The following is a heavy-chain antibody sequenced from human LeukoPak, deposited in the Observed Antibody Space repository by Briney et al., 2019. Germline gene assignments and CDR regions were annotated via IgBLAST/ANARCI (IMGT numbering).Heavy chain of an antibody. V-gene: IGHV4-39*07. CDR2: IYYSGST. Sequence: SETLSLTCTVSGGSISSSSYYWGWIRQPPGKGLERLGSIYYSGSTYYNPSLKSRVTISVDTSKNQSSLKLSSGTAADTAVYYCARVSSRYSYSSFDYWGQGTLVTVSS. J-gene: IGHJ4*02. CDR1: GGSISSSSYY. D-gene: IGHD5-18*01. CDR3: ARVSSRYSYSSFDY.